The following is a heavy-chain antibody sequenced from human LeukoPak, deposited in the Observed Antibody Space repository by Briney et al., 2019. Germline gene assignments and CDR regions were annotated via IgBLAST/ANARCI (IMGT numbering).Heavy chain of an antibody. Sequence: PTGGSLRLSCAASGFTFSSYAMSWVRQAPGKGLEWVSVIYSGGSTYYADSVKGRFTISRHNSKNTLYLQMNSLRAEDTAVYYCARVLTVAGTFYYFDYWGQGTLVTVSS. CDR1: GFTFSSYA. D-gene: IGHD6-19*01. V-gene: IGHV3-53*04. CDR2: IYSGGST. J-gene: IGHJ4*02. CDR3: ARVLTVAGTFYYFDY.